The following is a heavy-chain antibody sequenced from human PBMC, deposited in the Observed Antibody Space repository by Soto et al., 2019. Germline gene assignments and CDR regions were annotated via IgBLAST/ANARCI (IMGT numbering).Heavy chain of an antibody. Sequence: EVQLVESGGGIVQPGGSLRLSCAASGFTFSSYWMHWVRQAPGKGLVWVSRINSDGSRTSYADSAKGRFTISRDNATNTVYLQMNSLRAEDTAVYYCARGDGDYYDGNGYLGRHWGQGTLVTVSS. CDR1: GFTFSSYW. CDR3: ARGDGDYYDGNGYLGRH. D-gene: IGHD3-22*01. J-gene: IGHJ4*02. CDR2: INSDGSRT. V-gene: IGHV3-74*01.